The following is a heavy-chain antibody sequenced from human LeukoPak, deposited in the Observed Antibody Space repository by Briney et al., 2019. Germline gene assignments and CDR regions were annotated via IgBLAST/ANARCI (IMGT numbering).Heavy chain of an antibody. CDR1: GFTFSSCS. V-gene: IGHV3-21*01. CDR2: ISSSSSYI. J-gene: IGHJ4*02. Sequence: GGSPRLSCAASGFTFSSCSMNWVRQAPGKGLEWVSCISSSSSYIYYADSVKGRFTTSRDNAKNSLYLQMNSLRADDTAVYYCARDAGRGDYWGQGALVTVSS. CDR3: ARDAGRGDY. D-gene: IGHD3-16*01.